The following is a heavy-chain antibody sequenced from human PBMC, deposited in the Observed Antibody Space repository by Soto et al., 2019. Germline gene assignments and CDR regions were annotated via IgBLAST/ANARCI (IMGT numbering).Heavy chain of an antibody. J-gene: IGHJ3*01. V-gene: IGHV3-23*01. D-gene: IGHD3-10*01. CDR1: GFTFSSCA. CDR2: IIGDGGRI. Sequence: GGSLRLSCAASGFTFSSCAMGWVCQAPGKGLVWVSDIIGDGGRIVYADSVKGRFTISRDNAKNTLYLQMSSLRVEDTAIYFCVRDRGYPDSFDVWGPGTMVTVSS. CDR3: VRDRGYPDSFDV.